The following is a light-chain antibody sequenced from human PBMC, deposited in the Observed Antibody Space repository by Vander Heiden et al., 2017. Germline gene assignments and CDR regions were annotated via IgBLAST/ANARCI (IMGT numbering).Light chain of an antibody. Sequence: VLTPSPATLSLSPGERATISCRASQNIGIDLAWYQQKPGQAPRLLISDASDRATGIPARFSGSGSGTDFTLTISSLEPEDVAVYYCQQRNGWPLTFGGGTKMDIK. CDR1: QNIGID. CDR3: QQRNGWPLT. V-gene: IGKV3-11*01. CDR2: DAS. J-gene: IGKJ4*01.